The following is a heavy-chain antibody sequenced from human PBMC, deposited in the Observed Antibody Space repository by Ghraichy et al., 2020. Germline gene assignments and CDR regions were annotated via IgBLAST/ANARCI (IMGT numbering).Heavy chain of an antibody. CDR3: ARDSYSYGQAGAHYYGMDV. J-gene: IGHJ6*02. Sequence: SETLSLTCPVSGGSVSSGSYYWSWIRQPPGKGLEWIGYIYYSGSTNYNPSLKSRVTISVDTSKNQFSLKLSSVTAADTAVYYCARDSYSYGQAGAHYYGMDVWGQGTTVTVSS. D-gene: IGHD5-18*01. V-gene: IGHV4-61*01. CDR1: GGSVSSGSYY. CDR2: IYYSGST.